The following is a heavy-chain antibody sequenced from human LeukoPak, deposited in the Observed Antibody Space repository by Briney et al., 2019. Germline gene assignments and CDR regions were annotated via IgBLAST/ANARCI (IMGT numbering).Heavy chain of an antibody. CDR2: ISRVISTV. D-gene: IGHD5-12*01. J-gene: IGHJ4*02. CDR3: AKIISSYEFDY. CDR1: GFTFNTYS. V-gene: IGHV3-48*04. Sequence: GGSLRLSCAASGFTFNTYSMNWDRQAPGKGLEWVSFISRVISTVYYADSVKGRFTISRDNAKNSMYLQMNSLRAEDTAVYYCAKIISSYEFDYWGQGTLVTVSS.